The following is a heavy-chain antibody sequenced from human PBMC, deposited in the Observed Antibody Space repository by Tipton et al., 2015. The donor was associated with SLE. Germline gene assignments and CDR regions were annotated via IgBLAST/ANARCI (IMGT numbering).Heavy chain of an antibody. CDR3: AREGLRYSSSLYYFDS. CDR1: GFTFDDYG. D-gene: IGHD6-13*01. J-gene: IGHJ4*02. CDR2: INWNGGSI. V-gene: IGHV3-9*01. Sequence: SLRLSCAASGFTFDDYGMHWVRQAPGKGLEWVSSINWNGGSIGYADSVKGRFTISRDDAKNSLYLEMNRLRADDTAVYYCAREGLRYSSSLYYFDSWGQGTLVTVSS.